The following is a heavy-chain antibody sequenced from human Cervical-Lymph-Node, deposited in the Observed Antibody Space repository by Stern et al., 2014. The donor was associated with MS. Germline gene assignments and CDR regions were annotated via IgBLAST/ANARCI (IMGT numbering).Heavy chain of an antibody. CDR3: ARGPDQSGGYYYAY. Sequence: QVQLVQSGAEVKKPGSSVKVSCKASGGTFTIYAISWVRQAPGQGLEWMGGIVPIFGSANYAQKFQGRVTITADESTTTIYMEVSSLRSEDTAVYYCARGPDQSGGYYYAYWGQGTLVTVSS. CDR2: IVPIFGSA. J-gene: IGHJ4*02. D-gene: IGHD3-22*01. V-gene: IGHV1-69*01. CDR1: GGTFTIYA.